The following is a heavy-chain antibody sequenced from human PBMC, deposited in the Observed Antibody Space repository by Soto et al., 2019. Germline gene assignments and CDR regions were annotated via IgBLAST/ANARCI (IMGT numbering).Heavy chain of an antibody. D-gene: IGHD3-3*01. Sequence: GGSLRLSCAASGCTFSHHSMDLVRPAPGKGLEWVGRTRNKANSYTTEYAASVKGRFTISRDDSKNSLYLQMNSLKTEDTAVYYCARGAKVWSGYRYYYYYMDVWGKGTTVTVSS. V-gene: IGHV3-72*01. J-gene: IGHJ6*03. CDR1: GCTFSHHS. CDR2: TRNKANSYTT. CDR3: ARGAKVWSGYRYYYYYMDV.